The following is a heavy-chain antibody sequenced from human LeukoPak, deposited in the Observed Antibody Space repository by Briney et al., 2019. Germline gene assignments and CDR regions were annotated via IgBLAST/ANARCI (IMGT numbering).Heavy chain of an antibody. D-gene: IGHD2-8*01. CDR1: GGSISSSSYY. Sequence: PSETLSLTCTVSGGSISSSSYYWGWIRQPPGKGLEWIGEINHSGSTNYNPSLKSRVTISVDTSKNQFSLKLSSVTAADTAVYYCARTLMVYAPYYFDYWGQGTLVTVSS. CDR2: INHSGST. V-gene: IGHV4-39*07. J-gene: IGHJ4*02. CDR3: ARTLMVYAPYYFDY.